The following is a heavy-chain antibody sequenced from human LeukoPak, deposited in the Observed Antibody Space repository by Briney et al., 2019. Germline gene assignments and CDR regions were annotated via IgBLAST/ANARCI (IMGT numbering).Heavy chain of an antibody. CDR2: ISGSGGST. CDR3: SKDQSRWTYYDY. Sequence: GGSLRLSCAASGFTFSSYDMSWVRQAPGKGLEWVSAISGSGGSTYYTDSVKGRFTISRDNSRNTLYLQMNSLTAEDTAVYFCSKDQSRWTYYDYWGQGTLVTVSS. D-gene: IGHD2-15*01. V-gene: IGHV3-23*01. J-gene: IGHJ4*02. CDR1: GFTFSSYD.